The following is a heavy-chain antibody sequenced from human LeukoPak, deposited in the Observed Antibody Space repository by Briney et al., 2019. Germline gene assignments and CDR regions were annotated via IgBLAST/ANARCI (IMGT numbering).Heavy chain of an antibody. CDR1: GYTFTGYY. J-gene: IGHJ5*02. V-gene: IGHV1-2*06. Sequence: ASVKVSCKASGYTFTGYYVHWVRQAPGHGLEWMGRINPNSGGTNYAQKFQGRVTMTRDTSISTAYMELIILRSDDTAVYYCARAGITIFGVHSGWFDPWGQGTLVTVSS. CDR3: ARAGITIFGVHSGWFDP. D-gene: IGHD3-3*01. CDR2: INPNSGGT.